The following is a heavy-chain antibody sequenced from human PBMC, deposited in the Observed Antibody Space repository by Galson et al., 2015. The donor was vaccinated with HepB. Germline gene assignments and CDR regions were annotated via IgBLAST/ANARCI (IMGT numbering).Heavy chain of an antibody. D-gene: IGHD6-13*01. CDR3: ARLKAVAAAGAGYLDY. CDR2: IDLDDSET. J-gene: IGHJ4*02. Sequence: QSGAEVKKPGETLRISCKVSGLSSGTNWIAWVRQMPEKGLELMGIIDLDDSETRYSPSFEGQVTIPADGSIDTAYLQWSSLKASDSAIYFCARLKAVAAAGAGYLDYWGQGALITVSS. CDR1: GLSSGTNW. V-gene: IGHV5-51*03.